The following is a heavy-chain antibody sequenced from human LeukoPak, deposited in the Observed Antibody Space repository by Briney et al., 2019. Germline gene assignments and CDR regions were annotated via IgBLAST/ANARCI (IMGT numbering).Heavy chain of an antibody. D-gene: IGHD3-10*01. CDR2: INPNSGGT. J-gene: IGHJ4*02. Sequence: ASVKVSCKASGYTFTGYYMHWVRQAPGQGLEWMGWINPNSGGTNYAQKFQGRVTMTRDTSISTAYMELSRLRSDDTAVYYCASPSYYYGSGSYYLPPRYWGQGTLVTVSS. V-gene: IGHV1-2*02. CDR1: GYTFTGYY. CDR3: ASPSYYYGSGSYYLPPRY.